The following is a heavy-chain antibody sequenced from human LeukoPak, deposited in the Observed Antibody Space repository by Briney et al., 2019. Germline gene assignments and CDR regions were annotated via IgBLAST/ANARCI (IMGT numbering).Heavy chain of an antibody. CDR2: INPNSGGT. CDR3: AREPLSKYYYDSSGYYFDY. J-gene: IGHJ4*02. Sequence: ASVKVSCKASGYTFTGYYMHWVRQAPGQGLEWMGWINPNSGGTNYAQKFQGRVTMTRDTSISTAYMELSKLRSEDTAVYYCAREPLSKYYYDSSGYYFDYWGQGTLVTVSS. V-gene: IGHV1-2*02. D-gene: IGHD3-22*01. CDR1: GYTFTGYY.